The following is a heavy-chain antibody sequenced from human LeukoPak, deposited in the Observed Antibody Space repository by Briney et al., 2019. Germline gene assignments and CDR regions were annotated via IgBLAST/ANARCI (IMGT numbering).Heavy chain of an antibody. V-gene: IGHV1-8*01. Sequence: GASVKVSCKASGYTFTSYDINWVRQATGQGLEWMGWMNPNSGNTGYAQKFQGRVTMTRDTSISTAYMELSSLRSEDTAAYYCARRIQLRNNWFDPWGQGTLVTVSS. CDR3: ARRIQLRNNWFDP. J-gene: IGHJ5*02. D-gene: IGHD5-18*01. CDR2: MNPNSGNT. CDR1: GYTFTSYD.